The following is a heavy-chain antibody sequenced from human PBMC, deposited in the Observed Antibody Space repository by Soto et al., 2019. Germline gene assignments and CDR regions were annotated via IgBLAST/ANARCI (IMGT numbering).Heavy chain of an antibody. CDR2: TYYRSKWFN. V-gene: IGHV6-1*01. J-gene: IGHJ4*02. CDR1: GDSVSSSSAT. Sequence: SQTLSLTCAISGDSVSSSSATWNWIRQSPARGLEWLGRTYYRSKWFNDFAVSVKSRITINPDTSKNHFSLHLSFVTPEDTAVYYCARGHDYSGSYFDYWGQGTKVTVSS. CDR3: ARGHDYSGSYFDY. D-gene: IGHD4-4*01.